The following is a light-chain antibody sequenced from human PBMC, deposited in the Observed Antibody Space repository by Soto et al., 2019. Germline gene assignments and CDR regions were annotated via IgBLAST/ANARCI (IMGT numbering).Light chain of an antibody. CDR3: QQTYIAPAT. V-gene: IGKV1-39*01. J-gene: IGKJ1*01. Sequence: MTQSPSSLSASVGDRVTITCRASQSINNCLSWFQQKPGQAPKLLIYAASSLQSGVPSRFSGSGSGTDFILTIDSLQPEDFATYYCQQTYIAPATFGQGTKVGVK. CDR1: QSINNC. CDR2: AAS.